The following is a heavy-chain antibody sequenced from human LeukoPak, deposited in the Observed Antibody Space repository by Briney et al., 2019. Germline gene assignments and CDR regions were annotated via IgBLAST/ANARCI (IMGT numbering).Heavy chain of an antibody. Sequence: EASVKVSCKASGGTFSSYTISWVRQAPGQGLEWMGRIIPILGIANYAQKFQGRVTITADKSTSTAYMELSSLRSEDTAVYYCARDLWGGSGSYHRADFGYWGQGTLVTVSS. D-gene: IGHD1-26*01. CDR2: IIPILGIA. CDR1: GGTFSSYT. CDR3: ARDLWGGSGSYHRADFGY. V-gene: IGHV1-69*04. J-gene: IGHJ4*02.